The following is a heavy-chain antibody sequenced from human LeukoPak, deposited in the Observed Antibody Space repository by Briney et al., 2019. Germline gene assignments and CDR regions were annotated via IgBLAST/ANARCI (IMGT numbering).Heavy chain of an antibody. J-gene: IGHJ3*02. D-gene: IGHD3-22*01. Sequence: GGSLRLSCAASGLSFSTYAMSWVRQAPGKGLEWVSAISGSGGSTYYADSVKGRFTISRDNSKNTLYLQMNSLRAEDTAVYYCAGHYDSSGYRVDVFDIWGQGTMVTVSS. CDR2: ISGSGGST. CDR1: GLSFSTYA. CDR3: AGHYDSSGYRVDVFDI. V-gene: IGHV3-23*01.